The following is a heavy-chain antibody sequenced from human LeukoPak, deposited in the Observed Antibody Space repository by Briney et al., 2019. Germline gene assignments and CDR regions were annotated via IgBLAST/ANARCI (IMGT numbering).Heavy chain of an antibody. Sequence: SDTLSLTCSVSGGSIRSISYYWDWIRRPPGKGPEWIGSIYYSGSTYYNPSLKSRVTISVDTSKNQFSLKLSSVTAADTAVYYCARKDYGDFYFDYWGQGTLVTVSS. CDR1: GGSIRSISYY. CDR3: ARKDYGDFYFDY. D-gene: IGHD4-17*01. V-gene: IGHV4-39*01. J-gene: IGHJ4*02. CDR2: IYYSGST.